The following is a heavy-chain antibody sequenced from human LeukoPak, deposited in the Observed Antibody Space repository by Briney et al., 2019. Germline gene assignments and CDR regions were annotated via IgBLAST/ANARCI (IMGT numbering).Heavy chain of an antibody. CDR3: ASRQAALAS. CDR1: GASISRYY. V-gene: IGHV4-59*12. CDR2: FHHSGNT. D-gene: IGHD6-6*01. J-gene: IGHJ4*02. Sequence: SETLSLTCSVSGASISRYYWSWIRQPPGKGLEWIGYFHHSGNTNYSPSLSSRITMSVDTSKNQFSLRLNSVTAADTAIYYCASRQAALASGGKGTLVTVS.